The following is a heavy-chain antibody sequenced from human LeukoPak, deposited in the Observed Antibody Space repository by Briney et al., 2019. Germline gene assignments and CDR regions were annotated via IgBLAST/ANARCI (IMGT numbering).Heavy chain of an antibody. CDR3: ARPIETNYYSGMGY. Sequence: GESLKISCKASGYSFSTYWIAWGRQMPGKGLEWMGIIYPGDSDTRYSPSFRGQVTISADKSISTAYLQWSSLKASDTAMYYCARPIETNYYSGMGYWGQGTLVTVSS. V-gene: IGHV5-51*01. CDR2: IYPGDSDT. CDR1: GYSFSTYW. J-gene: IGHJ4*02. D-gene: IGHD3-22*01.